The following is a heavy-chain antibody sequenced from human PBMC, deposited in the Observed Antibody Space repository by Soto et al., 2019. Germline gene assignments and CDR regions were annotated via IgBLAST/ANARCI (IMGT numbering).Heavy chain of an antibody. CDR2: IYYSGST. V-gene: IGHV4-61*01. J-gene: IGHJ4*02. D-gene: IGHD6-19*01. Sequence: QVQLQESGPGLVKPSETLSLTCTVSGGSVTGASYYWSWIRQPPGKGLEWIGYIYYSGSTNDNPSIKSRVTISVDTSKIQISLKLNTVTAADTAVYYCARDQGIAVDVFDYWGQGTLVTVSA. CDR1: GGSVTGASYY. CDR3: ARDQGIAVDVFDY.